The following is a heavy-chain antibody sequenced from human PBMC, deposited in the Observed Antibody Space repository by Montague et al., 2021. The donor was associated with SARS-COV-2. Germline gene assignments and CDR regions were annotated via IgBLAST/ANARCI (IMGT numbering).Heavy chain of an antibody. V-gene: IGHV4-34*01. J-gene: IGHJ4*02. CDR2: INHSGST. D-gene: IGHD3-3*01. Sequence: SETLSLTCAVYGGSLSGYYWSWIHQPPGKGLQWIGGINHSGSTNYNSSLNSRGTISLDTSKNQFSLKLTSVSAADTAVYYCARGLGRPGTIFGVALYWGQGTLVTVSS. CDR1: GGSLSGYY. CDR3: ARGLGRPGTIFGVALY.